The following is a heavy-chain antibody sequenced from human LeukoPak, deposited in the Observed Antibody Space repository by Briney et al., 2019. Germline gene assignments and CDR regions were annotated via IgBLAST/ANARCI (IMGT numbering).Heavy chain of an antibody. CDR1: GGTFSSYA. D-gene: IGHD3-3*01. CDR3: ARIFGVVTRGGMDV. Sequence: ASVKASCKASGGTFSSYAISRVRQAPGQALEWMGRIIPILGIANYAQKFQGRVTITADKSTSTAYMELSSLRSEDTAVYYCARIFGVVTRGGMDVWGQGTTVTVSS. J-gene: IGHJ6*02. CDR2: IIPILGIA. V-gene: IGHV1-69*04.